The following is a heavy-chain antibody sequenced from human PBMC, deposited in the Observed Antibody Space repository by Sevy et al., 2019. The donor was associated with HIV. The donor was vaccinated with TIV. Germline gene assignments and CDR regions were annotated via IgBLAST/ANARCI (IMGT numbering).Heavy chain of an antibody. CDR3: ARESLAVSGIRYYFRS. D-gene: IGHD6-19*01. CDR2: IWYDGTNK. Sequence: GGSLRLSCAASGFTFNSYGMHWVRQAPGKGLEWVAVIWYDGTNKDYADSVKGRFTISRDNSKNTLYLQMNSLRAEDTAVYYCARESLAVSGIRYYFRSWGQGTLVTDSS. CDR1: GFTFNSYG. J-gene: IGHJ4*02. V-gene: IGHV3-33*01.